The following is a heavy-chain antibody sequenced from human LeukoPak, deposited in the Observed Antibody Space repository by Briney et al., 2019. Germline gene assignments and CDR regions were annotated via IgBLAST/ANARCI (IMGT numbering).Heavy chain of an antibody. V-gene: IGHV3-21*01. J-gene: IGHJ4*02. D-gene: IGHD3-22*01. CDR3: ARDHDYYDSSGNFDY. CDR1: GFTFSSYS. Sequence: GGSLRLPCAASGFTFSSYSMNWVRQAPGKGLEWVSSISSSSSYIYYADSVKGRFTISRDNAKNSLYLQMNSLRAEDTAVYYCARDHDYYDSSGNFDYWGQGTLVTVSS. CDR2: ISSSSSYI.